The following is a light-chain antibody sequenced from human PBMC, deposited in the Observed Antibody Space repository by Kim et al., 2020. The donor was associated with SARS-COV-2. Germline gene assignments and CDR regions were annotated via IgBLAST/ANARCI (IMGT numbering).Light chain of an antibody. J-gene: IGLJ3*02. CDR2: DNN. V-gene: IGLV1-51*01. CDR3: GTWDSSLSAV. CDR1: SSNIGNNY. Sequence: PGQKVTISCSGSSSNIGNNYVSWYQQLPGTAPKLLIYDNNKRPSGIPDRFSGSKSGTSATLGITGLRTGDEADYYCGTWDSSLSAVFGGGTQLTVL.